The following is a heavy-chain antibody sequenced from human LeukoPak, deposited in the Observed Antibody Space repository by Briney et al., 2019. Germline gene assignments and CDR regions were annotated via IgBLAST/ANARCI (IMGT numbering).Heavy chain of an antibody. Sequence: GGSLRLSCEGSGFSFNGYGLHWVRQASGKGLEWVGRIRSRANCYASAYVASVKGRFIVSSDDLTRSAYLQMNDRKTEDTAVYYCTTSASVDIGGRPDFCYFDLWGRGTLVTVSS. D-gene: IGHD1-26*01. V-gene: IGHV3-73*01. CDR3: TTSASVDIGGRPDFCYFDL. CDR1: GFSFNGYG. J-gene: IGHJ2*01. CDR2: IRSRANCYAS.